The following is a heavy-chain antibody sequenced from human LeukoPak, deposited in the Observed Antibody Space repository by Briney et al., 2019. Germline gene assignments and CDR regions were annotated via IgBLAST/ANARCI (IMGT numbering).Heavy chain of an antibody. Sequence: PSETQSLTCTVSDDSIRSSDYFWGWIRQAPGKGLEWVSIITGTGGKYYGDSVKGRFVLSRDNFKNTVYLQMSSLRAEDTATYYCAKDYCRDGNCPFPFLDSWGQGTLVTVSS. D-gene: IGHD2-15*01. V-gene: IGHV3-53*01. CDR3: AKDYCRDGNCPFPFLDS. CDR1: DDSIRSSDYF. J-gene: IGHJ4*02. CDR2: ITGTGGK.